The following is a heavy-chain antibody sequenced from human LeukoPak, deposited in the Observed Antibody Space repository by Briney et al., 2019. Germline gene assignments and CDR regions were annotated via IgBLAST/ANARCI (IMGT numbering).Heavy chain of an antibody. Sequence: PGGPLRLLCSACGFTFWNYWMLWLRQAPGKGLEGVANIKQDDREKNYVDTGKGRFTIYRDNAKNALYLQMNSLRAEDTAVYYCARDGLRGGFDIWGQGTMVTVSS. J-gene: IGHJ3*02. CDR2: IKQDDREK. CDR3: ARDGLRGGFDI. V-gene: IGHV3-7*01. CDR1: GFTFWNYW.